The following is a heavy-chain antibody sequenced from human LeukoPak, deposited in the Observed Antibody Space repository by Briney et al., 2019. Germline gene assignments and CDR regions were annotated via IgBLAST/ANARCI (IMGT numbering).Heavy chain of an antibody. CDR3: AASDSSSVDAFDI. V-gene: IGHV4-61*01. CDR1: GVSVSSGSYY. Sequence: SETLSLTCTVSGVSVSSGSYYWSWIRQPPGKGLEWIGYIYYSGSTNYNPSLKSRFTISVDTSKNQFSLKLSSVTAADTAVYYCAASDSSSVDAFDIWGQGTMVTVSS. D-gene: IGHD3-22*01. CDR2: IYYSGST. J-gene: IGHJ3*02.